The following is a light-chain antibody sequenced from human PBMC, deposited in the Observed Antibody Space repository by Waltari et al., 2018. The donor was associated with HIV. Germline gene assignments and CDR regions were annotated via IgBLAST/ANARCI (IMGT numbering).Light chain of an antibody. CDR3: QQYYRTPLT. J-gene: IGKJ4*01. CDR2: WAS. V-gene: IGKV4-1*01. CDR1: QTLLYSSNNKNY. Sequence: DTLMTQSPDSLAVSLGERATINCKARQTLLYSSNNKNYLAWYQHKPGQPPKLLIYWASTRQSGVPDRFSGSGSGTNFNLTINKLQAEDVATYYCQQYYRTPLTFGGGTKVGL.